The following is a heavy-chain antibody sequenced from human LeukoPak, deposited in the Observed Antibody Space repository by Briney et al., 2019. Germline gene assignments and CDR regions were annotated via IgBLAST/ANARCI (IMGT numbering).Heavy chain of an antibody. V-gene: IGHV1-18*01. D-gene: IGHD5-18*01. CDR3: AIDTAADAFDI. Sequence: GASVKVSRKASGYTFTSYAMNWVRQAPGQGLEWMGWISAYNGNTNYAQKLQGRVTMTTDTSTSTAYMELRSLRSDDTAVYYCAIDTAADAFDIWGQGTMVTVSS. CDR1: GYTFTSYA. CDR2: ISAYNGNT. J-gene: IGHJ3*02.